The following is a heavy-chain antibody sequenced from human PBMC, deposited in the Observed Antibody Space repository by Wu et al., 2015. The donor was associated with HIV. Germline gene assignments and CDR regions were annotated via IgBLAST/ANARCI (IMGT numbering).Heavy chain of an antibody. V-gene: IGHV1-69*13. J-gene: IGHJ4*02. Sequence: QVQLVQSGAEVKKPGSSVKVSCKASGGTFSSYAISWVRQAPGQGLEWMGRIIPIFGTANYAQKFQGRVTITADESTSTAYMELSSLRSEDTAVYYCARDGTPRYSGYVRVADYWGQGTLVTVSS. CDR1: GGTFSSYA. CDR3: ARDGTPRYSGYVRVADY. CDR2: IIPIFGTA. D-gene: IGHD5-12*01.